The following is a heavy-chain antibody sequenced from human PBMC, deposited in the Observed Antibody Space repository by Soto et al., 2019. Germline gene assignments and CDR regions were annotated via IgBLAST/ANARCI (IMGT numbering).Heavy chain of an antibody. J-gene: IGHJ4*02. CDR1: GFTFSSYW. CDR3: ARERDYYDSSGYYYPYYFDY. CDR2: INSDGSST. Sequence: VGSLRLSCAASGFTFSSYWMHWVRQAPGKGLVWVSRINSDGSSTSYADSVKGRFTISRDNAKNTLYLQMNSLRAEDTAVYYCARERDYYDSSGYYYPYYFDYWGQGTLVTVSS. V-gene: IGHV3-74*01. D-gene: IGHD3-22*01.